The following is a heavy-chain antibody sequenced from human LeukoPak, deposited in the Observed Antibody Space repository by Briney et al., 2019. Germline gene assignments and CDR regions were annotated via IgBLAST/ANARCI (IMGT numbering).Heavy chain of an antibody. D-gene: IGHD5-18*01. CDR2: IFPSGGEI. J-gene: IGHJ4*02. Sequence: GGSLRLSCSASGFTFTTYGMNWVRQAPGKGLEWVSSIFPSGGEIHYADSVRGRFTISRDNSKSILSLQMNSLRAEDTATYYCATYRQVLLPFESWGQGTLVTVSS. CDR3: ATYRQVLLPFES. V-gene: IGHV3-23*01. CDR1: GFTFTTYG.